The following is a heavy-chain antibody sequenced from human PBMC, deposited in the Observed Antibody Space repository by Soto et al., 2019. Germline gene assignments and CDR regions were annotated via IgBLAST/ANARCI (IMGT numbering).Heavy chain of an antibody. D-gene: IGHD2-2*01. J-gene: IGHJ4*02. CDR2: IIPLLGIA. CDR1: GVPFTPSA. V-gene: IGHV1-69*04. Sequence: GASVKVSSKTSGVPFTPSATTWVQQSPGQGLGWMGRIIPLLGIANYAQKVQGRVSITADKSTSTVYMELSSLRAEDTAFFFHAKDGIRYCNSTSCYEPLDYWGQGTRVTVSS. CDR3: AKDGIRYCNSTSCYEPLDY.